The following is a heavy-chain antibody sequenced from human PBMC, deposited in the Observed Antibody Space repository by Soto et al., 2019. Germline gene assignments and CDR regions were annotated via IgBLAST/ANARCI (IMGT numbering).Heavy chain of an antibody. Sequence: ASVKVSCKASGYTFTSYDINWVRQATGQGLEWMGWMNPNSGNTGYAQKFQGRVTMTRNTSISTAYMELSSLRSEDTAVYYCASPSAPGDYDFDYWGQGTLVTVSS. CDR1: GYTFTSYD. V-gene: IGHV1-8*01. CDR2: MNPNSGNT. J-gene: IGHJ4*02. D-gene: IGHD4-17*01. CDR3: ASPSAPGDYDFDY.